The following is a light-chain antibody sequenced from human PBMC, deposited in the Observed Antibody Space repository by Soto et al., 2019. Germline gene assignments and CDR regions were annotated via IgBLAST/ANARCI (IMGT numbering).Light chain of an antibody. CDR3: SSYTTSNTRQIV. CDR2: DVS. Sequence: QSVLTQPASVYGSTGQSITISCTGTSSDVGGYNYVSWYQQHPGKAPKCMIYDVSNRPSGVSNRFSGSKSGNTASLTISGLQAEDEADYYCSSYTTSNTRQIVFGTGTKVTVL. V-gene: IGLV2-14*01. CDR1: SSDVGGYNY. J-gene: IGLJ1*01.